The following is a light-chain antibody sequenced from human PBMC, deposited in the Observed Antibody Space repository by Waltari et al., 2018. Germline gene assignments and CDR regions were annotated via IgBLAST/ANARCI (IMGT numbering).Light chain of an antibody. CDR1: SSNIGSNY. J-gene: IGLJ2*01. CDR2: RNN. CDR3: AAWDDTLSGVV. Sequence: QSVLTQPPSGSGTPGQRVTISCSGRSSNIGSNYVYWYQQLPGTAPRLLIYRNNQRPSGVPDRFSGSKYGTSASLAISGLRSDDEADYYCAAWDDTLSGVVFGGGTKLTVL. V-gene: IGLV1-47*01.